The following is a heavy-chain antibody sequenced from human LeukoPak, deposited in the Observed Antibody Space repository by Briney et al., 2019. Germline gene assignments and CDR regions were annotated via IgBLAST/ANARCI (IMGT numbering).Heavy chain of an antibody. CDR1: GFIFSSFG. D-gene: IGHD1-26*01. V-gene: IGHV3-48*02. Sequence: GGSLRLSCAASGFIFSSFGMNWVRQAPGKGLEWVSYISSVSSDIHYADSVKGRFTISRDNVQNSLYLQMNSLRDEDTAVYYCARDLHSGAYTFDYWGQGALVTVSS. CDR2: ISSVSSDI. CDR3: ARDLHSGAYTFDY. J-gene: IGHJ4*02.